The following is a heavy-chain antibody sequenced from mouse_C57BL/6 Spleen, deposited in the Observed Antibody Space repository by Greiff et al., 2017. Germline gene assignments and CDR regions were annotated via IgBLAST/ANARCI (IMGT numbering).Heavy chain of an antibody. D-gene: IGHD1-1*01. J-gene: IGHJ1*03. CDR1: GFTFSSYT. CDR2: ISGGGGNT. V-gene: IGHV5-9*01. CDR3: AKITTVVYWYFDV. Sequence: EVKVVESGGGLVKPGGSLKLSCAASGFTFSSYTMSWVRQTPEKRLEWVATISGGGGNTYYPDSVKGRFTISRDHAKNTLYLQMSSLRSEDTALYYCAKITTVVYWYFDVGGTGTTVTVSS.